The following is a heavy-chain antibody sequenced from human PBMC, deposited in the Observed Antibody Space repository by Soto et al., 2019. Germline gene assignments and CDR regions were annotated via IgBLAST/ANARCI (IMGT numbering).Heavy chain of an antibody. V-gene: IGHV3-48*02. Sequence: GGSLRLSCAASGFTFSSYSMNWVRQAPGKGLEWVSYISSSSSTIYYADSVKGRFTISRDNAKNSLYLQMNSLRDEDTAVYYCARDFKSRRGLSSGYDSSGYLSSYYFDYWGQGTLVTVSS. D-gene: IGHD3-22*01. CDR1: GFTFSSYS. J-gene: IGHJ4*02. CDR2: ISSSSSTI. CDR3: ARDFKSRRGLSSGYDSSGYLSSYYFDY.